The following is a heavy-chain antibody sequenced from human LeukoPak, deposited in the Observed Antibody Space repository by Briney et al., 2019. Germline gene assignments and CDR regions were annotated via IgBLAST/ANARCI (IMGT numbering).Heavy chain of an antibody. J-gene: IGHJ4*02. D-gene: IGHD6-19*01. CDR2: INHSGST. V-gene: IGHV4-34*01. CDR1: GGSFSGYY. CDR3: ANLDQTYSSGLGY. Sequence: SETLSLTCAVYGGSFSGYYWSWIRQPPGKGLEWIGEINHSGSTNYNPSLKSRVTISVDTSKNQFSLKLSSVTAADTAVYYCANLDQTYSSGLGYWGQGTLVTVSS.